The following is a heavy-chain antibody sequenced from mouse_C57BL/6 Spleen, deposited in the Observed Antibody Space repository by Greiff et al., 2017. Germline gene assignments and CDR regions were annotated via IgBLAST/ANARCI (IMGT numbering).Heavy chain of an antibody. J-gene: IGHJ4*01. CDR3: ARGSNYGYYAMDY. V-gene: IGHV3-6*01. CDR1: GYSITSGYY. D-gene: IGHD2-5*01. Sequence: ESGPGLVKPSQSLSLTCSVTGYSITSGYYWNWIRQFPGNKLEWMGYISYDGSNNYNPSLKNRISITRDTSKNQFFLKLNSVTTEDTATYYCARGSNYGYYAMDYWGQGTSVTVSS. CDR2: ISYDGSN.